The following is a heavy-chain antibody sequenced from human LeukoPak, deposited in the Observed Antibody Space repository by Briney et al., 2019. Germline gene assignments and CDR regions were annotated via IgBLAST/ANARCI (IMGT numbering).Heavy chain of an antibody. CDR2: INAGNGNT. J-gene: IGHJ4*02. D-gene: IGHD5-18*01. Sequence: ASVKVSCKASGYTFTSYAMHWVRQAPGQRLEWMGWINAGNGNTKYSQKFQGRVTMTRDTSTSTVYMELSSLRSEDTAVYYCARGDSYGSYFDYWGQGTLVTVSS. CDR3: ARGDSYGSYFDY. CDR1: GYTFTSYA. V-gene: IGHV1-3*01.